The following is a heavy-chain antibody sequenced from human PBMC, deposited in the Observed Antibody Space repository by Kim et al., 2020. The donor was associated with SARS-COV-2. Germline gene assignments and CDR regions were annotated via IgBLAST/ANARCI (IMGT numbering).Heavy chain of an antibody. CDR3: ARHESGDREGWFDP. CDR1: GGSISSSSYY. D-gene: IGHD1-26*01. Sequence: SETLSLTCTVSGGSISSSSYYWGWIRQPPGKGLEWIGSIYHSGSTYYNPSLKSRVTISVDTSKNQFSLKLSSVTAADTAVYYCARHESGDREGWFDPWGQGTLVTVSS. J-gene: IGHJ5*02. V-gene: IGHV4-39*01. CDR2: IYHSGST.